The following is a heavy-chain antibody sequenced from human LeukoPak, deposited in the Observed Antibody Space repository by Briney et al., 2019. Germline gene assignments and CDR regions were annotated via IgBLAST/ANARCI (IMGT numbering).Heavy chain of an antibody. CDR3: ARGVYNSSSLSGWFDP. V-gene: IGHV4-34*01. CDR2: INHSGST. D-gene: IGHD6-6*01. Sequence: SETLSLTCVVFGESLSGYYWSWIRQLPGMGLEWIGEINHSGSTNYNPSLKSRVTISVDTSKNQFSLKLNSVTAADTAIYYCARGVYNSSSLSGWFDPWGQGSLVTVSS. CDR1: GESLSGYY. J-gene: IGHJ5*02.